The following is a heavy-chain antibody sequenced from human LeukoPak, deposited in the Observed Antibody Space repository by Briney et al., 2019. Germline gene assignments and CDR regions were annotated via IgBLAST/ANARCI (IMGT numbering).Heavy chain of an antibody. V-gene: IGHV4-4*07. CDR3: ARDGPNPLLTGYFADAFDI. CDR1: GVSISSFY. Sequence: SETLSLTCTVSGVSISSFYWTWIRQSAGKGLEWLGRIYSSGSSNHNPSLKSRVTISVDTSKNQFSLKVTSVTAADTAVYYCARDGPNPLLTGYFADAFDIWGQGTMVTVSS. CDR2: IYSSGSS. D-gene: IGHD3-9*01. J-gene: IGHJ3*02.